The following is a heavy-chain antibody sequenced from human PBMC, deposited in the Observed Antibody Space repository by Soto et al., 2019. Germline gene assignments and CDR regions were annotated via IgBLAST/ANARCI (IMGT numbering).Heavy chain of an antibody. D-gene: IGHD6-13*01. V-gene: IGHV3-23*01. CDR3: AKGLINGRWYAAD. Sequence: GGSLRLSCAASGFTFSSYAMSWVRQAPGKGLEWVSCISDSGVGTYYADSVKGRFTISRDNSKNTMFLQMNNLRAEDTGVYYCAKGLINGRWYAADWGQGTLVTVSS. J-gene: IGHJ4*02. CDR1: GFTFSSYA. CDR2: ISDSGVGT.